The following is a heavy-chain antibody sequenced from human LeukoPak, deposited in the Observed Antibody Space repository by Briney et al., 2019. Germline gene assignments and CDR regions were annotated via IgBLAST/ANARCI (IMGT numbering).Heavy chain of an antibody. CDR3: ARDPYGGIAVAGTMGFDY. J-gene: IGHJ4*02. Sequence: GGSLRLSCAASGFTFDDYGMSWVRQVPGKGLEWVSGINWNGGSTGNADSVKGRFTISRDNSKNTLYLQMNSLRAEDTAVYYCARDPYGGIAVAGTMGFDYWGQGTLVTVSS. CDR1: GFTFDDYG. V-gene: IGHV3-20*04. CDR2: INWNGGST. D-gene: IGHD6-19*01.